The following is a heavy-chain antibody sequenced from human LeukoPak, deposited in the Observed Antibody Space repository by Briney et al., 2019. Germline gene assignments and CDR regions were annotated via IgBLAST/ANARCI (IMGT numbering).Heavy chain of an antibody. D-gene: IGHD4-23*01. CDR3: AKGSTVGAQPDY. CDR2: ILAGSST. V-gene: IGHV3-23*01. Sequence: PGGSLRLSCAASGFTFSSYAMFWVRQAPGKRLEWVSIILAGSSTYYTDSVKGRFTISGDNSKNTLYLQMDSLRAEDTAVYYCAKGSTVGAQPDYWGQGTLVTVSS. CDR1: GFTFSSYA. J-gene: IGHJ4*02.